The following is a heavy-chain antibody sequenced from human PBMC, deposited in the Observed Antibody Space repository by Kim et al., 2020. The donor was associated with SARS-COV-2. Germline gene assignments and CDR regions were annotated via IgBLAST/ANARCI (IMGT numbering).Heavy chain of an antibody. Sequence: GGSLRLSCAASGFTFSSYAMHWVRQAPGKGLEWVAVISYDGSNKYYADSVKGRFTISRDNSKNTLYLQMNSLRAEDTAVYYCARDKGISLGSSSWLVPAPSNYFDYWGQGTLVTVSS. CDR2: ISYDGSNK. D-gene: IGHD6-13*01. CDR1: GFTFSSYA. J-gene: IGHJ4*02. CDR3: ARDKGISLGSSSWLVPAPSNYFDY. V-gene: IGHV3-30-3*01.